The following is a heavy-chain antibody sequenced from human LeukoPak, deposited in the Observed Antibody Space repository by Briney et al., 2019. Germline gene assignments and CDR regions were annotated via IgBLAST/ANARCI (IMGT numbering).Heavy chain of an antibody. V-gene: IGHV4-59*01. Sequence: SETLSLTCTVSGGSISSYYWSWIRQPPGKGLEWIGYINYSGSTNYNPSLKSRVTISVDTSKNQFSLKLSSVTAADTAVYYCARSRLIAYSSSYNWFDPWGQGTLVTVSS. J-gene: IGHJ5*02. D-gene: IGHD6-6*01. CDR2: INYSGST. CDR3: ARSRLIAYSSSYNWFDP. CDR1: GGSISSYY.